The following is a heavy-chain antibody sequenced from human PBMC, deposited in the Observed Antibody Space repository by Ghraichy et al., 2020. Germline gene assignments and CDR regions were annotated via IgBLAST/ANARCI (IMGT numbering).Heavy chain of an antibody. J-gene: IGHJ4*02. CDR1: GGSFSGYY. CDR3: ARGADLRSDSSGYAGDFDY. D-gene: IGHD3-22*01. V-gene: IGHV4-34*01. CDR2: INHSGST. Sequence: SETLSLTCAVYGGSFSGYYWSWIRQPPGKGLEWIGEINHSGSTNYNPSLKSRVTISVDTSKNQFSLKLSSVTAADTAVYYCARGADLRSDSSGYAGDFDYWGQGTLVTVSS.